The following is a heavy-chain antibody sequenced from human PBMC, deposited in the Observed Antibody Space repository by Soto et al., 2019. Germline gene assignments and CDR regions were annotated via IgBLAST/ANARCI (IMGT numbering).Heavy chain of an antibody. CDR3: ARVGHSGYALPDY. Sequence: QVQLQESGPGLVKPSQTLSLTCTVSGGSISSGDYYWSWIRQPPGNGLEWIGYIYYSGSTYYNPSLKSRVTISVDTSKNQFSLKLSSVTAADTAVYYCARVGHSGYALPDYWGQGTLVTVSS. CDR2: IYYSGST. CDR1: GGSISSGDYY. J-gene: IGHJ4*02. V-gene: IGHV4-30-4*01. D-gene: IGHD5-12*01.